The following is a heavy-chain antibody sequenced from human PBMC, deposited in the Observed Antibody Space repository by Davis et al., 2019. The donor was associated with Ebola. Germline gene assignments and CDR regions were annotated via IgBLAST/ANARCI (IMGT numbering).Heavy chain of an antibody. D-gene: IGHD6-19*01. CDR1: GFIFRSYV. J-gene: IGHJ6*04. CDR3: AKGGSGWPSDYSYGMGV. CDR2: FGTSGDT. V-gene: IGHV3-23*01. Sequence: GESLKISCAASGFIFRSYVMSWVRQAPGKGLEWVSTFGTSGDTYYADSVKGRFTISRDNSKNTLYLQMNSLRVEDTAVYYCAKGGSGWPSDYSYGMGVWGKGTIVTVSS.